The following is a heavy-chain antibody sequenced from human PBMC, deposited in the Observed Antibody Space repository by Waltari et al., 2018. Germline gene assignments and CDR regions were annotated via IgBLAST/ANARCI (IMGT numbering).Heavy chain of an antibody. Sequence: QLQLQESGTRLVKPSETMSLTCSVSGGSISSNRHIWGWIRPSPGQGLEWIGTVSYIGATYTSPSLKSRVTISRDTSKNQLSLILDSVTASDTAVYYCATYIGASIGTAAFDVWGQGTMVTVYS. D-gene: IGHD5-12*01. CDR1: GGSISSNRHI. CDR3: ATYIGASIGTAAFDV. CDR2: VSYIGAT. V-gene: IGHV4-39*01. J-gene: IGHJ3*01.